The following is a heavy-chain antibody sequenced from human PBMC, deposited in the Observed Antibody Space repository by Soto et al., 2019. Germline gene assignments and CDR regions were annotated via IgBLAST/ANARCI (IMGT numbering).Heavy chain of an antibody. Sequence: GGSLRLSCAASGFTFSSYAMSWVRQAPGKGLEWVSAISGSGGSTYYADSVKGRFTISRDNSKNTLYLQMNSLRAEDTAVYYCAKSYDYSNYGGVQENYYYYYYMDVWGKGTTVTVSS. CDR3: AKSYDYSNYGGVQENYYYYYYMDV. CDR1: GFTFSSYA. D-gene: IGHD4-4*01. CDR2: ISGSGGST. J-gene: IGHJ6*03. V-gene: IGHV3-23*01.